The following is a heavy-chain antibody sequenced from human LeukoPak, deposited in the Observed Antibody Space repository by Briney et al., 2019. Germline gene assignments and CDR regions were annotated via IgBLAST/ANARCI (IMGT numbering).Heavy chain of an antibody. CDR2: IYYSGST. D-gene: IGHD2-2*01. J-gene: IGHJ4*02. Sequence: SETLSLTCTVSGGSISSSSYYWGWIRQPPGKGLEWIGSIYYSGSTYYNPFLKSRVTISVDTSKNQFSLKLSSVTAADTAVYYCARPVVPAGAFDYWGQGTLVTVSS. CDR1: GGSISSSSYY. V-gene: IGHV4-39*01. CDR3: ARPVVPAGAFDY.